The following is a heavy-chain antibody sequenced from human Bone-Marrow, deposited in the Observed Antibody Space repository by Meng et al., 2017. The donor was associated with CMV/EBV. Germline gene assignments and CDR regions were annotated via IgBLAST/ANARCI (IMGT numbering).Heavy chain of an antibody. CDR1: GFTFSSYS. D-gene: IGHD6-13*01. CDR2: ISSSSSTI. V-gene: IGHV3-48*04. Sequence: GESLKISCAASGFTFSSYSMNWVRQVPGKGLEWVSYISSSSSTIYYADSVKGRFTISRDNAKNSLYLQMNSLRAEDTAVYYCAKGIAAAGTLGFDYWGQGTLVTVSS. J-gene: IGHJ4*02. CDR3: AKGIAAAGTLGFDY.